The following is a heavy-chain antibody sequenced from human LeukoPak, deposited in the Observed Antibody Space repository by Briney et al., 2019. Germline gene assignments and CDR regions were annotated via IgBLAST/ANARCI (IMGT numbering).Heavy chain of an antibody. Sequence: ASVKVSCKASGGTFSSNAISWVRQAPGQGLEWMGRIIPILGIANYAQKFQGRVTITADKSTSTAYMELSSLRSEDTAVYYCARDRGYARKYYYYGMDVWGQGTTVTVSS. CDR3: ARDRGYARKYYYYGMDV. CDR2: IIPILGIA. D-gene: IGHD1-14*01. V-gene: IGHV1-69*04. CDR1: GGTFSSNA. J-gene: IGHJ6*02.